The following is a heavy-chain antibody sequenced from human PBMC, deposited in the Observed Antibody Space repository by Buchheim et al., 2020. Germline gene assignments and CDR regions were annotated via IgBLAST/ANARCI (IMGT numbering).Heavy chain of an antibody. Sequence: EVQLLESGGGLVQPGGSLRLSCAASGFTFSSYAMSWVRQAPGKGLEWVSAIGGSGGSTYYADSVKGRFTISRDNSKNTLYLQMNSLRAEDTAVYYCAKDHVFGVVLPAAILAFFDYWGQGTL. CDR2: IGGSGGST. V-gene: IGHV3-23*01. CDR1: GFTFSSYA. D-gene: IGHD2-2*01. CDR3: AKDHVFGVVLPAAILAFFDY. J-gene: IGHJ4*02.